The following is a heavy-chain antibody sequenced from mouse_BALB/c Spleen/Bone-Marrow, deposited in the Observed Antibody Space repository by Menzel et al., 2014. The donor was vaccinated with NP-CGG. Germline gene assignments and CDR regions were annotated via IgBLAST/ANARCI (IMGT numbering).Heavy chain of an antibody. CDR1: GFNIKDTY. CDR3: ARSGGYGNHWAWFAY. J-gene: IGHJ3*01. Sequence: VQLQQSGAELVKPGASVKLSCTASGFNIKDTYMHWVKQRPEQGLEWIGRIDPANGNTKYDPKFQGKATITADTSSSPDFLQLSSMTSEDTADYYCARSGGYGNHWAWFAYWGQGTLVTVSA. V-gene: IGHV14-3*02. CDR2: IDPANGNT. D-gene: IGHD2-10*02.